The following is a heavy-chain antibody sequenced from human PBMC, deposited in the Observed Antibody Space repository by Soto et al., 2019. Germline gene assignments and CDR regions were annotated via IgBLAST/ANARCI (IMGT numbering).Heavy chain of an antibody. Sequence: QVQLVQSGAEVKKPGASVKVSCKASGYTFTHYYIHWVRQAPGQGLEWMGIINPNGGSTTYAQKFRAGFTMTRDTSTSIVYMELSILRSVDSAVYYCATSVNSAMDFDYWGQGTLVTVSS. D-gene: IGHD5-18*01. CDR3: ATSVNSAMDFDY. CDR1: GYTFTHYY. J-gene: IGHJ4*02. V-gene: IGHV1-46*01. CDR2: INPNGGST.